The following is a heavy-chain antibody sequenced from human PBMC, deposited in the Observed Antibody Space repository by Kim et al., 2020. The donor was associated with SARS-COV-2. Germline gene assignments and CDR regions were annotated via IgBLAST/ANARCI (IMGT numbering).Heavy chain of an antibody. D-gene: IGHD3-3*01. CDR1: RFTFSSYA. Sequence: GGSLRLSCAASRFTFSSYAMHWVRQAPGKGLEWVAVISYDESKKYYADSVRGRFTISRDNSKYTLSLQMNSLRAEDTAVYYCARAYDFWTGYYGDYWGQG. CDR3: ARAYDFWTGYYGDY. J-gene: IGHJ4*02. CDR2: ISYDESKK. V-gene: IGHV3-30-3*01.